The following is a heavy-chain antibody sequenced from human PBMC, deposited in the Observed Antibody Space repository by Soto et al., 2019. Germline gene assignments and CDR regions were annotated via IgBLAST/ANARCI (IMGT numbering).Heavy chain of an antibody. CDR3: ARRGSGSYYDD. J-gene: IGHJ4*02. V-gene: IGHV3-23*01. Sequence: EVQLLESGGGLVQPGGSLRLSCAASGFTFSSYAMSWVRQAPVRGREWVSAISGSGGSTYYADSGKGRFTISRDNSKNTLYLQMNSLRAEDTAVYYCARRGSGSYYDDWGQGTLVTVSS. CDR1: GFTFSSYA. CDR2: ISGSGGST. D-gene: IGHD1-26*01.